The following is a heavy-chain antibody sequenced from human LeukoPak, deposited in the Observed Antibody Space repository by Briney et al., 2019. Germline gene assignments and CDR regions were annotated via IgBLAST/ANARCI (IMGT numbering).Heavy chain of an antibody. CDR1: GGSFSGYY. Sequence: PSETLSLTCAVYGGSFSGYYWSWIRQPPGKGLEWIGEINHSGSTNYNPSLKSRVTISVDTSKNQFSLKLSSVTAADTAVYYCARVWAMWYDILTGYKPRGYFDYWGQGTLVTVSS. CDR2: INHSGST. V-gene: IGHV4-34*01. J-gene: IGHJ4*02. CDR3: ARVWAMWYDILTGYKPRGYFDY. D-gene: IGHD3-9*01.